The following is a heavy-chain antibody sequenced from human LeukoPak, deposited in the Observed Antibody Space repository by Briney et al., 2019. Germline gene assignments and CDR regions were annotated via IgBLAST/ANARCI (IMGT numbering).Heavy chain of an antibody. CDR3: ASYLRAPQVAFDI. CDR1: GGSISSSNW. V-gene: IGHV4-4*02. D-gene: IGHD3-16*02. CDR2: IYHSGST. J-gene: IGHJ3*02. Sequence: SETLSLTCAVSGGSISSSNWWSWVRQPPGKGLEWIGEIYHSGSTNYNPSLKSRVTISVDKSKNQFSLKLSSVTAADTAVYYCASYLRAPQVAFDIWGQGAMVTVSS.